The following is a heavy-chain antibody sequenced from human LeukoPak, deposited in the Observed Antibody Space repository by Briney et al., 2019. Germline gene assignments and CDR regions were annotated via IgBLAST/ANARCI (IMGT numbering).Heavy chain of an antibody. CDR1: GFSISGYW. J-gene: IGHJ3*02. CDR3: ARVYHGPGSYYKRAFDI. V-gene: IGHV3-7*01. D-gene: IGHD3-10*01. Sequence: AGGSLRLSCAASGFSISGYWMTWVRQAPGKGPEWVGNIQHDGKVKNYVDSVRGRFTISRDNANNSLYLQMNSLRAEDTAVYYCARVYHGPGSYYKRAFDIWGQGTMVTVSS. CDR2: IQHDGKVK.